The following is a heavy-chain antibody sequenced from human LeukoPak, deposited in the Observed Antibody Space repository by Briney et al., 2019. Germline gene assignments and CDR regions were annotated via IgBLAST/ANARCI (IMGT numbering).Heavy chain of an antibody. CDR1: GVSISSSSYY. V-gene: IGHV4-39*01. CDR3: TRLGIGVVPSAMLGVYYFDY. CDR2: MYYRGST. Sequence: PSETLSLTCTVSGVSISSSSYYWGWIRQPPGKGLEWIGSMYYRGSTYYNPSLKSRVTISVDTSKNQFSLKLTSVTATDTAVYYCTRLGIGVVPSAMLGVYYFDYWGEGTLVTVSS. J-gene: IGHJ4*02. D-gene: IGHD2-2*01.